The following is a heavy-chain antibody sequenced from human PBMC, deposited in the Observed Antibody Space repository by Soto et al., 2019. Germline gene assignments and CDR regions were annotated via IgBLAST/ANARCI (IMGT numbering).Heavy chain of an antibody. D-gene: IGHD2-2*02. J-gene: IGHJ6*02. V-gene: IGHV1-69*01. CDR1: GGTFSSYA. CDR3: ARDRGYCSSTSCYIYYYGMDV. Sequence: QVQLVQSGAEVKKPGSSVKVSCKASGGTFSSYAISWVRQAPGQGLEWMGGIIPIFGTANYAQKFQGRVTFTADESTSTAYMELSSLRSEDTAVYYCARDRGYCSSTSCYIYYYGMDVWGQGTTVTVSS. CDR2: IIPIFGTA.